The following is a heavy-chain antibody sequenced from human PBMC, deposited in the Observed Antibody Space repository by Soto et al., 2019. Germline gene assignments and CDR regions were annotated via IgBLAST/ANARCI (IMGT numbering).Heavy chain of an antibody. CDR1: GGSISSYY. V-gene: IGHV4-59*01. D-gene: IGHD3-22*01. CDR3: ARDGNYYHSSGSNWFDP. J-gene: IGHJ5*02. CDR2: IYYSGST. Sequence: SETLSLTCTVSGGSISSYYWSWIRQPPGKGLEWIGYIYYSGSTNYNPSLKSRVTISVDTSKNQFSLKLSSVTAADTAVYYCARDGNYYHSSGSNWFDPWGQGTLVTVS.